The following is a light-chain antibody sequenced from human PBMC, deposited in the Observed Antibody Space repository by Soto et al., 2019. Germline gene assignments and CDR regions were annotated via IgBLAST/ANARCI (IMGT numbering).Light chain of an antibody. CDR3: QQYGETPLLT. J-gene: IGKJ5*01. CDR2: DAP. V-gene: IGKV3D-20*01. Sequence: EIGLTQSPATLSLSPGERATLSCGASRSVSANYLAWYQQRPGLAPRLLIYDAPTRATEVPDRLSGSGSGSDFTLSISRREPENFAVYYCQQYGETPLLTFGQGTRLQIK. CDR1: RSVSANY.